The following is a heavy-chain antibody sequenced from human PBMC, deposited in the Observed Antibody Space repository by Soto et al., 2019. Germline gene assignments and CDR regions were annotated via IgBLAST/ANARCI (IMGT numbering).Heavy chain of an antibody. D-gene: IGHD3-22*01. J-gene: IGHJ3*02. V-gene: IGHV3-23*01. CDR2: ISGSGGST. CDR1: GFTFSSYA. CDR3: AMYYYDSSGFHDAFDI. Sequence: GGSLRLSCAASGFTFSSYAMSWVRQAPGKGLEWVSSISGSGGSTYYADYVKGRFTISRGNSKNTLYLQMNSLRAEDTAVYYCAMYYYDSSGFHDAFDIWGQGTMVTVSS.